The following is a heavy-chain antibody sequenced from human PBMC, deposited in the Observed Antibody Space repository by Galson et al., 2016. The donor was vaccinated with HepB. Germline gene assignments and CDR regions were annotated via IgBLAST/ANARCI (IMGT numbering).Heavy chain of an antibody. J-gene: IGHJ4*02. CDR2: IYYIGNT. D-gene: IGHD4-17*01. CDR1: GASVTTGNYR. V-gene: IGHV4-61*01. CDR3: AASVPDFGDYVSFDF. Sequence: SETLSLTCTVSGASVTTGNYRWSWIRRPPGKSLEWLGYIYYIGNTKYNPSVESRVTMLRDTSKNQFSLRLTSVTAADTAVYSCAASVPDFGDYVSFDFWGRGTLVTVSS.